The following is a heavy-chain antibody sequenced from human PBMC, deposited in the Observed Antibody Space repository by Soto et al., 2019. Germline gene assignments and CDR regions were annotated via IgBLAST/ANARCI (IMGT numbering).Heavy chain of an antibody. D-gene: IGHD2-2*01. CDR1: GFTFSSYS. CDR2: ISSSSSTI. V-gene: IGHV3-48*02. J-gene: IGHJ6*02. Sequence: GGSLRLSCAASGFTFSSYSMNWVRQAPGKGLEWVSYISSSSSTIYYADSVKGRFTISRDNAKNSLYLQMNSLRDEDTAVYYCARDPKTTYCSSTSCYYGMDVWGQGTTVTVSS. CDR3: ARDPKTTYCSSTSCYYGMDV.